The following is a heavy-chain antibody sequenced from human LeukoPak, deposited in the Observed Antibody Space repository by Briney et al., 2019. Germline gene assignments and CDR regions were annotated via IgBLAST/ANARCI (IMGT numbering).Heavy chain of an antibody. V-gene: IGHV1-2*02. CDR3: ARDQNIVVVVAAAGANWFDP. D-gene: IGHD2-15*01. CDR2: INPNSGGT. CDR1: GYTFTGYY. J-gene: IGHJ5*02. Sequence: ASVKVSCKASGYTFTGYYMHWVRQAPGQGLEWMGWINPNSGGTNYAQKFQGRVTMTRDTSISTAYMELSRLRSDDTAVYYCARDQNIVVVVAAAGANWFDPGGQGTLVTVS.